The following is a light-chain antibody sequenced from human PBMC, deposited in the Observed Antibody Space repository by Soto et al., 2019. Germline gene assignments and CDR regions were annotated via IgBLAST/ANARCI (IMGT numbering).Light chain of an antibody. CDR2: EVS. V-gene: IGLV2-14*01. CDR1: STDVGGYNY. CDR3: GSYTSTDTPFV. J-gene: IGLJ1*01. Sequence: QSALAQPSSVSGSPGQSITISCTGTSTDVGGYNYVSWCQHHPGKGPKLIIYEVSNRPSGVTDRFSGSKSGNKASLIISNLEAEDESDCYCGSYTSTDTPFVFGTGTKVTVL.